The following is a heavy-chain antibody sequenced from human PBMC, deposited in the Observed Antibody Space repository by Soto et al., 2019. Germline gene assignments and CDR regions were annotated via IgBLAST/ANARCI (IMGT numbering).Heavy chain of an antibody. V-gene: IGHV3-33*01. CDR3: ARELTKYSSGWYPDAFDI. D-gene: IGHD6-19*01. CDR2: IWYDGSNK. J-gene: IGHJ3*02. CDR1: GFTFSIYG. Sequence: QVQLVESGGGVVQPGRSLRLSCAASGFTFSIYGMHCVRQAPGKGLEWVAVIWYDGSNKYYAYSVKGRFTLSRDKSCNLLYLQMNSLRDEDTAVYYCARELTKYSSGWYPDAFDIWGQGTMVTVSS.